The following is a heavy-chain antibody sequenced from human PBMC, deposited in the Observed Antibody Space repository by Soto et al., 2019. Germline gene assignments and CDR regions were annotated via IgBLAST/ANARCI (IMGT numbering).Heavy chain of an antibody. D-gene: IGHD3-10*02. CDR3: AKDVRIGIYYGMDV. CDR1: GFTFSSYG. J-gene: IGHJ6*02. Sequence: GGSLRLACAASGFTFSSYGMHWVRQAPGKGLEWVAVISYDGSNKYYADSVKGRFTISRDNSKNTLYLQMNSLRAEDTAVYYCAKDVRIGIYYGMDVWGQGTTVTVSS. CDR2: ISYDGSNK. V-gene: IGHV3-30*18.